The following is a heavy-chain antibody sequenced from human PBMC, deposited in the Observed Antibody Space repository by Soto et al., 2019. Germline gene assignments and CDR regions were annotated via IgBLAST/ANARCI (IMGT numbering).Heavy chain of an antibody. CDR3: ARQGNILTGYYTNWFDP. CDR1: GYSFTSYW. CDR2: IYPGDSDT. J-gene: IGHJ5*02. Sequence: PXESLTISCKGSGYSFTSYWIGLVRQMPGKGLEWMGIIYPGDSDTRYSPSFQGQVTISADKSISTAYLQWSSLKASDTAMYYCARQGNILTGYYTNWFDPWGQGTLVTVSS. V-gene: IGHV5-51*01. D-gene: IGHD3-9*01.